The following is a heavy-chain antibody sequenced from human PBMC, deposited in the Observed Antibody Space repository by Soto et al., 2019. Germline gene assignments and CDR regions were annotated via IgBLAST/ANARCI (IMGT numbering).Heavy chain of an antibody. CDR2: IGSGGDT. Sequence: ESGGGLVQPGGSLRLSCAASGFTLSSYDIHWVRQATGEGLAWVSGIGSGGDTHYADSVKGRFIISREDGKNSLYLQMNNLRVGDTAVYYCTRKTPPTGMEVWGQAATVTVSS. V-gene: IGHV3-13*01. CDR1: GFTLSSYD. D-gene: IGHD3-9*01. J-gene: IGHJ6*02. CDR3: TRKTPPTGMEV.